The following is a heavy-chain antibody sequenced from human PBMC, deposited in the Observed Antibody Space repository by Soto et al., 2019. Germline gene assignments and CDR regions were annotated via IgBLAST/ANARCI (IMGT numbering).Heavy chain of an antibody. Sequence: SETLSLTCTVSGGSISSYYWSWTRQPPGKGLEWIGYIYYSGSTNYNPSLKSRVTISVDTSKNQFALKLSSVTAADTAVYYCARENYDFWSGSHSYYFDYWGQGTLVTVSS. CDR3: ARENYDFWSGSHSYYFDY. CDR1: GGSISSYY. J-gene: IGHJ4*02. D-gene: IGHD3-3*01. V-gene: IGHV4-59*01. CDR2: IYYSGST.